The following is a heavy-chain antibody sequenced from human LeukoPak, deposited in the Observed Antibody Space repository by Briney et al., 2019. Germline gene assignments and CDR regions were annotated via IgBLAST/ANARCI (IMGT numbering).Heavy chain of an antibody. CDR2: ISSSSSTI. CDR1: GFTFSDYY. J-gene: IGHJ4*02. D-gene: IGHD3-22*01. CDR3: ARDPSYDSIGYYRYYFDY. Sequence: GGSLRLSCAASGFTFSDYYMSWIRQAPGKGLEWVSYISSSSSTIYYADSVKGRFTISKDNAKNSLYLQMNSLRAEDTAVYYCARDPSYDSIGYYRYYFDYWGQGTLVTVSS. V-gene: IGHV3-11*04.